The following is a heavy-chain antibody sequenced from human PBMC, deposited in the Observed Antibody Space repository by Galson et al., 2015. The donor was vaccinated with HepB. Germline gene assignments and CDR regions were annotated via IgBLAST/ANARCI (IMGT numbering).Heavy chain of an antibody. V-gene: IGHV3-21*01. J-gene: IGHJ4*02. D-gene: IGHD5-24*01. CDR2: ISSRSSPI. CDR3: AKGGTREEEMGY. CDR1: GFTFNGYT. Sequence: SLRLSCAASGFTFNGYTMNWVRQAPGKGLEWVSSISSRSSPIFYADSVKGRFTIPRDNAKNSLYLQMNSLRAEDTAVYYCAKGGTREEEMGYWGQGTLVTVSS.